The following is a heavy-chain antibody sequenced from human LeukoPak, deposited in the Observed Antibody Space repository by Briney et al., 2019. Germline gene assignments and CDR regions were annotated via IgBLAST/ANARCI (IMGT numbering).Heavy chain of an antibody. J-gene: IGHJ5*02. CDR1: GFTFSNYG. CDR3: AREEGFDP. Sequence: PGGSLRLSCAASGFTFSNYGMNWVRQAPGKGLEWVSSISTSSSYIYYADSVKGRFTVSRDNAKDSLYLQMNSLRAEDMAVYYCAREEGFDPWGQGTLVTVSS. CDR2: ISTSSSYI. V-gene: IGHV3-21*01.